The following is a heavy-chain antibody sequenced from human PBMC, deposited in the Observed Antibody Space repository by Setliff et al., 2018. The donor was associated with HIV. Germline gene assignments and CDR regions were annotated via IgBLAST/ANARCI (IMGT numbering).Heavy chain of an antibody. CDR3: ARDNRGRGTYGGYFYSYGVDV. V-gene: IGHV4-61*01. CDR1: GGSISSSSYY. Sequence: SETLSLTCTVSGGSISSSSYYWGWIRQPPGKGLEWIGHVYTSGSTNYNPSLRSRVTISVDTSKNQFSLKLSSVTAADTALYLCARDNRGRGTYGGYFYSYGVDVWGQGTTVTVSS. D-gene: IGHD3-16*01. CDR2: VYTSGST. J-gene: IGHJ6*02.